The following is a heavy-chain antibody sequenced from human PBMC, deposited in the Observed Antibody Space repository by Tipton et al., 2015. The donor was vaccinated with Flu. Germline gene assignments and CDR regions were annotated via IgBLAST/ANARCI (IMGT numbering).Heavy chain of an antibody. V-gene: IGHV4-39*01. CDR1: SGSIRSTNYF. Sequence: TLSLTCTVSSGSIRSTNYFCAWIRQPPGKGLEWIGGINYSGSTYYNPSLRSRVTISVDTSKSQFSLMLRSVTAADTAIYYCARLSYYDVDLKNFYFDHWGQGALVTVSS. CDR3: ARLSYYDVDLKNFYFDH. J-gene: IGHJ4*02. CDR2: INYSGST. D-gene: IGHD3-10*02.